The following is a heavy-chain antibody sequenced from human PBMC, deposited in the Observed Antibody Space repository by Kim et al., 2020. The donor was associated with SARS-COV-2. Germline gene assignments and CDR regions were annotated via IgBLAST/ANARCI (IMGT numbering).Heavy chain of an antibody. V-gene: IGHV3-23*01. CDR2: ISGTGVDT. CDR3: ARSLAYINSNMDAQ. J-gene: IGHJ1*01. CDR1: GFTLTSYA. D-gene: IGHD1-1*01. Sequence: GGSLRLSCTVSGFTLTSYAMNLVRQAPGKGLEWVSAISGTGVDTFYADSVKGLFTISRDKYKNILLLEMNNLRVEDTAIYYCARSLAYINSNMDAQWGQG.